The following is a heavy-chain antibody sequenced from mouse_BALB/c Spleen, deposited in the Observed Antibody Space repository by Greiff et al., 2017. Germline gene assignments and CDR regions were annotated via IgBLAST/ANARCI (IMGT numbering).Heavy chain of an antibody. CDR1: GYTFTSYW. CDR2: INPSNGRT. V-gene: IGHV1S81*02. Sequence: QVQLHQPGAELVKPGASVKLSCKASGYTFTSYWMHWVKQRPGQGLEWIGEINPSNGRTNYNEKFKSKATLTVDKSSSTAYMQLSSLTSEDSAVYYCARSNGVDYWGQGTTLTVSS. J-gene: IGHJ2*01. CDR3: ARSNGVDY.